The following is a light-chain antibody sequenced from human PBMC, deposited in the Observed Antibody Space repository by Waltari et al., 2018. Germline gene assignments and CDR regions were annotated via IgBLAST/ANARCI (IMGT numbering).Light chain of an antibody. Sequence: DIQMTQSPSSLSAFVGDRVTITCRASQSISKSLNWYQQIPGEASKLLIYGASTLQSGVPSRFSGSGSGTDFTLTISSLQPEDSATYYCQQSYLTLPYTFGQGTKVEIK. V-gene: IGKV1-39*01. J-gene: IGKJ2*01. CDR3: QQSYLTLPYT. CDR2: GAS. CDR1: QSISKS.